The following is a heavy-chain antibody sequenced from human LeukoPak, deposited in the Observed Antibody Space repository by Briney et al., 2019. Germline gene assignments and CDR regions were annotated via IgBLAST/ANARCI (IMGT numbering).Heavy chain of an antibody. CDR1: GFTFSSYS. D-gene: IGHD5-12*01. Sequence: GGSLRLSCAASGFTFSSYSMNWVRQAPGKGLEWVSTISSSSSYIYYADSVKGRFTISRDNAKNSLYLQMNSLRAEDTAVYYCARARGYSGYDWYYWGQGTLVTVSS. V-gene: IGHV3-21*01. CDR3: ARARGYSGYDWYY. CDR2: ISSSSSYI. J-gene: IGHJ4*02.